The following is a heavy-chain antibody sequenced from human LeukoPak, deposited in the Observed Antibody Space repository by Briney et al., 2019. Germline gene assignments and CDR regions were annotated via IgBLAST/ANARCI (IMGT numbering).Heavy chain of an antibody. CDR1: GYTFTSYG. J-gene: IGHJ4*02. Sequence: ASVKVSCKASGYTFTSYGISWVRHAPGQGLEWMGWISAYNGNTNYAQKLQGRVTMTTDTSTSTAYMELRSLRSDDTAVYYRGRFGELFRLDYWGQGTLVTVSS. D-gene: IGHD3-10*01. CDR2: ISAYNGNT. V-gene: IGHV1-18*01. CDR3: GRFGELFRLDY.